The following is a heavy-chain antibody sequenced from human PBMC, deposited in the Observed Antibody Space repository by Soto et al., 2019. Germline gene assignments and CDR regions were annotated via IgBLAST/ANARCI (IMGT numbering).Heavy chain of an antibody. CDR1: GGSISSGGYY. CDR3: ARVSELVGCMDV. D-gene: IGHD2-8*02. Sequence: QVQLQDSGPGLVKPSHTLSLSCTVSGGSISSGGYYWSWIRQHPGKCLEWIGYIYYSGSTYYNPSLQSRVNISVETSKNQFSLKLSSVTAAATAGYYRARVSELVGCMDVWGLGIPVTVA. J-gene: IGHJ6*01. CDR2: IYYSGST. V-gene: IGHV4-31*03.